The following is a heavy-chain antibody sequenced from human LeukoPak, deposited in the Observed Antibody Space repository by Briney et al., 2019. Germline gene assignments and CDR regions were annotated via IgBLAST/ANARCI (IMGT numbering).Heavy chain of an antibody. CDR2: IYPGDSDT. CDR1: GYTFTTYW. Sequence: GQSLKISCKGSGYTFTTYWIGWVRQMPGKGLEWMGIIYPGDSDTRYSPSFQGQVTISADKSISTAYLQWSSLKASDTAMYYCARRENSGIYLIDYWGQGTLVTVSS. D-gene: IGHD3-10*01. J-gene: IGHJ4*02. V-gene: IGHV5-51*01. CDR3: ARRENSGIYLIDY.